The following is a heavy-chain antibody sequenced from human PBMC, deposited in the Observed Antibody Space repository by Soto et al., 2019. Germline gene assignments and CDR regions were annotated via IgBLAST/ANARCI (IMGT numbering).Heavy chain of an antibody. CDR1: GFTFSSYW. V-gene: IGHV3-74*01. Sequence: GGSMRLSCAASGFTFSSYWMHWVRQAPGKGLVWVSRINSDGSSTSYADSVKGRFTISRDNAKNTLYLQMNSLRAEDTAVYYCARDARPPSTGYYGMDVWGQGTTVTVSS. CDR2: INSDGSST. CDR3: ARDARPPSTGYYGMDV. J-gene: IGHJ6*02. D-gene: IGHD2-8*02.